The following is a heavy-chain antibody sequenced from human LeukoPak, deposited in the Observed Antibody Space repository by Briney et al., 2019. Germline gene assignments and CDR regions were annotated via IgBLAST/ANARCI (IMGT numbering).Heavy chain of an antibody. CDR2: IYPGDSDT. CDR1: GYSFTSYW. V-gene: IGHV5-51*01. J-gene: IGHJ5*02. Sequence: GESLKISCKGSGYSFTSYWIGWVRQMPGKGLEWMGIIYPGDSDTRYSPSFQGQVTISADKSISTAYLQWSSLKASDTAMYYCARRGYCSSTSCYSYWFDPWGKGTLVTVSS. CDR3: ARRGYCSSTSCYSYWFDP. D-gene: IGHD2-2*01.